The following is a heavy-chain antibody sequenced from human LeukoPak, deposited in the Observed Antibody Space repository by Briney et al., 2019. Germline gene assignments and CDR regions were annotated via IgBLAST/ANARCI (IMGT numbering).Heavy chain of an antibody. CDR1: GFTFSNYG. Sequence: GRSLRLSCAASGFTFSNYGMLWVRQAPGKGLEWVAVIWYDGSSKNYADSVKGRFTISRDNSKNTVYLQMNSLRAEDTAVYYCARDAGNWFDPWGQGNLVTVSS. CDR3: ARDAGNWFDP. CDR2: IWYDGSSK. V-gene: IGHV3-33*01. J-gene: IGHJ5*02.